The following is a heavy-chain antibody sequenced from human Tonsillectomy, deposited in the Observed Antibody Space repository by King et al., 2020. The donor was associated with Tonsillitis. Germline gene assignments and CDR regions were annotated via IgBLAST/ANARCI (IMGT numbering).Heavy chain of an antibody. CDR2: IKTNTDGGTT. Sequence: VQLVESGGDLVKPGGSLRLSCTASGFIFNNAWMSWVRQAPGKGLEWVGRIKTNTDGGTTDYAAPVKGRFSISRDDSKNTVYLQMNSLKTGDTAVYYCTTEDYGVNHFHYWGQGTLVTVSS. CDR1: GFIFNNAW. V-gene: IGHV3-15*01. CDR3: TTEDYGVNHFHY. J-gene: IGHJ4*02. D-gene: IGHD4-23*01.